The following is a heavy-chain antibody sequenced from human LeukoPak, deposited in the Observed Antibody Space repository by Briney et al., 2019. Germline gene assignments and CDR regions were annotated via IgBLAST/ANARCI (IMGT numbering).Heavy chain of an antibody. Sequence: SETLSLTCAVYSGSFSGYYWSWIRQPPGKGLEWIGEINHSGSTNYNPSLKSRVTISVDTSKNQFSLKLSSVTAADTAVYYCARIRYSSGWYWFDPWGQGTLVTVSS. CDR3: ARIRYSSGWYWFDP. CDR1: SGSFSGYY. J-gene: IGHJ5*02. CDR2: INHSGST. V-gene: IGHV4-34*01. D-gene: IGHD6-19*01.